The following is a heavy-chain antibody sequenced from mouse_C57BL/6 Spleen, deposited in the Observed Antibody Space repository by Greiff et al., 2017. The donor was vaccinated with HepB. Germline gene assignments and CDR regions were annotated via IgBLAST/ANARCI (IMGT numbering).Heavy chain of an antibody. J-gene: IGHJ2*01. CDR2: IDPETGGT. V-gene: IGHV1-15*01. Sequence: QVQLQQSGAELVRPGASVTLSCKASGYTFTDYEMHWVKQTPADGLEWIGAIDPETGGTAYNQKFKGKAILTADKSSSTAYMELRSLTSEDSAVYYCTRLPNSYLDYWGQVTTLTVSS. CDR1: GYTFTDYE. CDR3: TRLPNSYLDY.